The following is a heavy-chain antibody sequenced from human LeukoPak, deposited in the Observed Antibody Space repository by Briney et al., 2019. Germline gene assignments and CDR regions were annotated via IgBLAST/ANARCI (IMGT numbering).Heavy chain of an antibody. CDR3: VTRPGIHFDY. V-gene: IGHV4-59*01. CDR1: GGSISSYY. Sequence: SETLSLTCTVSGGSISSYYWSWIRQPPGKGLEWIGYIYYSGSTNYNPSLKSRVTISVDTSKNQFSLKLSSVTAADTAVYYCVTRPGIHFDYWGQGTLVTVSS. D-gene: IGHD3-10*01. J-gene: IGHJ4*02. CDR2: IYYSGST.